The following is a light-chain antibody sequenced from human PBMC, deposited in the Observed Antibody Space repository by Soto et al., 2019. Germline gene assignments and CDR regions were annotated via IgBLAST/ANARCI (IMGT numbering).Light chain of an antibody. CDR1: QSISSW. CDR2: KAS. CDR3: QHYNSYSGT. Sequence: DIQMTQSPSTLSASVGDRVTITCRASQSISSWLAWYQQKPGKAPKLLIYKASSLESGVPSRFSGSGSGTEFTLTLSSLKPEDFAICYSQHYNSYSGTFGQGTKVEIK. J-gene: IGKJ1*01. V-gene: IGKV1-5*03.